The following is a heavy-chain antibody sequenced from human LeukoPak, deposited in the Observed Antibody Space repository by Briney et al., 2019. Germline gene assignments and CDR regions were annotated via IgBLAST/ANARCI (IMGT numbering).Heavy chain of an antibody. CDR3: APDVDTAMRY. V-gene: IGHV3-21*01. D-gene: IGHD5-18*01. CDR1: GFTFSSYS. J-gene: IGHJ4*02. CDR2: ISSSSSYI. Sequence: GGSLRLSCAASGFTFSSYSMNWVRQAPGKGLEWVSSISSSSSYIYYADSVKGRFNISRDNAKNSLYLKMNSRRAEDTAVYYCAPDVDTAMRYWGQGTLVTVSS.